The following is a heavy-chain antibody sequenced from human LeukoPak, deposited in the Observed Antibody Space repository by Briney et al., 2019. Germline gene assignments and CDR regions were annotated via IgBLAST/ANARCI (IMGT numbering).Heavy chain of an antibody. Sequence: GESLKISCKGSGYSFTSYWIGWVRQMPGKGLEWMGIIYPGDSDTRYSPSFQGQVTISADKSISTAYLQWSSLKASDTAMYYCARHSSVPTTVGATNGDAFDIWGQGTMVTVSS. J-gene: IGHJ3*02. CDR1: GYSFTSYW. D-gene: IGHD1-26*01. CDR3: ARHSSVPTTVGATNGDAFDI. V-gene: IGHV5-51*01. CDR2: IYPGDSDT.